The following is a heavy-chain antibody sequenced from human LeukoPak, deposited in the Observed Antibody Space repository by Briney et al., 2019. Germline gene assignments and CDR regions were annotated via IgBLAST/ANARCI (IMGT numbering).Heavy chain of an antibody. Sequence: ASVKVSCKASGYTFTSYGISWVRQAPGQGPEWMGWISTYNGNTNYAQKFQGRVTMTRDTSISTAYMELSGLTSDDTAVYYCARPYCSGGSCHDYFDYWGQGTLVTVSS. CDR3: ARPYCSGGSCHDYFDY. J-gene: IGHJ4*02. D-gene: IGHD2-15*01. CDR1: GYTFTSYG. V-gene: IGHV1-18*01. CDR2: ISTYNGNT.